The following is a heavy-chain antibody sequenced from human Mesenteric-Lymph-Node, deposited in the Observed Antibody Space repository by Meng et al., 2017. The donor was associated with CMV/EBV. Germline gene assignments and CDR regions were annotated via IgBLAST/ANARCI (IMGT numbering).Heavy chain of an antibody. CDR3: AGDPRVLTK. V-gene: IGHV3-74*01. J-gene: IGHJ4*02. Sequence: GESLKISCAASGFTFSSYWMHWVRQGPGKGLVWASRINSDGSSTSYADSVKGRFTISRDNAKNTLYLQMNSLRAEDTAVYYCAGDPRVLTKWGQGTLVTVSS. CDR1: GFTFSSYW. D-gene: IGHD4-17*01. CDR2: INSDGSST.